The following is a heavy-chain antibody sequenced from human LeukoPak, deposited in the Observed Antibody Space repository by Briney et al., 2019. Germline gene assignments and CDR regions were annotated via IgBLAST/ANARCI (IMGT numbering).Heavy chain of an antibody. V-gene: IGHV4-39*01. CDR1: GGSISSSRYY. D-gene: IGHD3-22*01. CDR3: ARLGKDYYDSSGYPPQNWFDP. J-gene: IGHJ5*02. Sequence: PSVTLSLTCTVSGGSISSSRYYWGWIRQPPGKGLEWIGSIYYSGSTYYNPSLKSRVTISVDTSKNQFSLKLSSVTAADTAVYYCARLGKDYYDSSGYPPQNWFDPWGQGTLVTVSS. CDR2: IYYSGST.